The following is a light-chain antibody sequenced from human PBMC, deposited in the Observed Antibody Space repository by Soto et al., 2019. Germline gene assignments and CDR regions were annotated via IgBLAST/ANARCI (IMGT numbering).Light chain of an antibody. Sequence: QSVLTQPPSASGTPGQRVTISCSGSSSNIESNYVYWYQQLPGSAPKLLIYRNDQRPSGVPDRFSGSKSGTSASLAISGLRSEDEADYYCAAWDDSLSALVFGGGNKVTVL. J-gene: IGLJ3*02. CDR3: AAWDDSLSALV. CDR1: SSNIESNY. V-gene: IGLV1-47*01. CDR2: RND.